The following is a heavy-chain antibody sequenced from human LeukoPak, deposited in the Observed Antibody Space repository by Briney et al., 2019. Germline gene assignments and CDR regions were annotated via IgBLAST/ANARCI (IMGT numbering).Heavy chain of an antibody. Sequence: GGSLILSCAASGFAFSTYAMTWVRQAPEKGLQWVSTISTSGRATYYADSVEGRFTISRDNSKNTLYLQMNSLRADDTAVYYCAKARGSSVYEQFDYWGQGTQVTVSP. D-gene: IGHD5/OR15-5a*01. CDR2: ISTSGRAT. CDR1: GFAFSTYA. V-gene: IGHV3-23*01. J-gene: IGHJ4*02. CDR3: AKARGSSVYEQFDY.